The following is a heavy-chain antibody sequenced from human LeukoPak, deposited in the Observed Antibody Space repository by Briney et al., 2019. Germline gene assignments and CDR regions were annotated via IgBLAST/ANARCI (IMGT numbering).Heavy chain of an antibody. CDR3: ARGPSDLYGGNNWFDP. D-gene: IGHD4-23*01. J-gene: IGHJ5*02. Sequence: SETLSLTCSVSGDSITYFYWSWIRQAAGKGLEWIGRISSSGSTDYNASLKSRVTMSVDTSKNQLSLKVISVTAADTAVYYCARGPSDLYGGNNWFDPWGQGTLVTVSS. CDR1: GDSITYFY. CDR2: ISSSGST. V-gene: IGHV4-4*07.